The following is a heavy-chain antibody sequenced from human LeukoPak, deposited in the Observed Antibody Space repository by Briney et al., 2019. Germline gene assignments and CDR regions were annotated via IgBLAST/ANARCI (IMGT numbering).Heavy chain of an antibody. V-gene: IGHV4-39*01. Sequence: SETLSLTCTVSGDSISSFSDYGRWVRQPPRKGLGWIGTIYYRGDTYYTPSLKSRVTISLDTSKNQFSLKLRSVTAADTAVYYCARHVDWRWFDPWGQGTLVTVSS. J-gene: IGHJ5*02. D-gene: IGHD2-21*01. CDR3: ARHVDWRWFDP. CDR1: GDSISSFSDY. CDR2: IYYRGDT.